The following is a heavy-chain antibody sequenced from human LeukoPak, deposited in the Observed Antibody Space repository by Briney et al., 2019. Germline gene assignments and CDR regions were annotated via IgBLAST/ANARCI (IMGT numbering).Heavy chain of an antibody. J-gene: IGHJ3*02. CDR1: GGSISSGSYY. D-gene: IGHD2-2*01. CDR3: ARDAMSFSTHAFDI. CDR2: IYTSGST. V-gene: IGHV4-61*02. Sequence: SETLSLTCTVSGGSISSGSYYWSWIRQPAGKGLEWIGRIYTSGSTHYNPSLKSRVTISVDTSKNQFSLKLSSVTAADTAVYYCARDAMSFSTHAFDIWGQGTMVTVSS.